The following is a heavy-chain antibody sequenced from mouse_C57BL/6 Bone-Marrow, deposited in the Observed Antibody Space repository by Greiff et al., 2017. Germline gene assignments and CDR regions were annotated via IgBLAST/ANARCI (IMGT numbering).Heavy chain of an antibody. D-gene: IGHD1-1*01. Sequence: QVHVKQSGPGLVQPSQSLSITCTVSGFSLTSYGVHWVRQSPGKGLEWLGVIWSGGSTDYNAAFISRLSIRKDNSKSQVFFKMNSLQADDTAIYYCARETTVVAWARDYWGQGTSVTVSS. V-gene: IGHV2-2*01. J-gene: IGHJ4*01. CDR2: IWSGGST. CDR3: ARETTVVAWARDY. CDR1: GFSLTSYG.